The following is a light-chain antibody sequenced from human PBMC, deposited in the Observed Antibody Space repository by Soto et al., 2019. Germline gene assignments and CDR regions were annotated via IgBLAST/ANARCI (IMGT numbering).Light chain of an antibody. V-gene: IGLV2-23*01. CDR3: CSYAGGNTWV. CDR2: EDY. CDR1: SSDVGRYNL. J-gene: IGLJ1*01. Sequence: QSALTQPASVSGSPGQAITISCTGTSSDVGRYNLVSWYQQHPGKAPKLIISEDYKRPSGVSDRFSGSKSGNTASLTISGLQAEDEAHYHCCSYAGGNTWVFGTGTKVTVL.